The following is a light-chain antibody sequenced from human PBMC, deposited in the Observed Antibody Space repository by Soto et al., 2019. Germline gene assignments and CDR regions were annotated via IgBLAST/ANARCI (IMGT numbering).Light chain of an antibody. CDR2: GTS. CDR3: QQYNNWPRT. CDR1: QSVSNN. V-gene: IGKV3-15*01. Sequence: EIVVGQSPATLSVSPGERATLSCRASQSVSNNLAWYQQKPGQAPRLLIYGTSTRATGIPARFSGSGSGTEFTLTITSLQSEDFAVYYCQQYNNWPRTFGQGTKVDI. J-gene: IGKJ1*01.